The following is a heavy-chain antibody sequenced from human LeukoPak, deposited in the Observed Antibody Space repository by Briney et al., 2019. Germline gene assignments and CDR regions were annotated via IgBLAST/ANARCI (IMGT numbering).Heavy chain of an antibody. CDR3: ARAGIAYSGSFNWFDP. J-gene: IGHJ5*02. CDR2: IIPIFGTT. D-gene: IGHD1-26*01. V-gene: IGHV1-69*05. CDR1: GGTFSSYA. Sequence: ASVKVSCKASGGTFSSYAISWVRQAPGQGLEWMGGIIPIFGTTNYAQKFQGRVTITTDESTSTAYMELSSLRSEDTAVYYCARAGIAYSGSFNWFDPWGQGTLVTVSS.